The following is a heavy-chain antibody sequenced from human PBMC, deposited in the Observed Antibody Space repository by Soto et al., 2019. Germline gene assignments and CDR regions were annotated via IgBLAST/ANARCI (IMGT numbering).Heavy chain of an antibody. V-gene: IGHV4-59*08. CDR1: GGSISSYY. CDR3: ARQGFGPLHCLVDV. D-gene: IGHD3-10*01. CDR2: VHHSWGS. J-gene: IGHJ6*02. Sequence: QVQLQESGPGLVKPSETLSLSCTVSGGSISSYYWSWFRQSPGKRMEWIGYVHHSWGSSYNPSLQSRVAISLDTSKSQFSLKVTSVTATDTAVYYCARQGFGPLHCLVDVRCQGTTVTVSS.